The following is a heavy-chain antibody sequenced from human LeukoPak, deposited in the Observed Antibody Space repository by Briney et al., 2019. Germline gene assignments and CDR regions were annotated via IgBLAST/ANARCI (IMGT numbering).Heavy chain of an antibody. D-gene: IGHD3-22*01. CDR2: INPNSGGT. CDR3: ARQAPPYDSSGYFDY. J-gene: IGHJ4*02. CDR1: GYTFTGYY. V-gene: IGHV1-2*02. Sequence: ASVKVSCKASGYTFTGYYMHWVRQAPGQGLEWMGWINPNSGGTNYAQKFQGRVTMTRDTSISTAYMELSRLRSDDTAVYHCARQAPPYDSSGYFDYWGQGTLVTVSS.